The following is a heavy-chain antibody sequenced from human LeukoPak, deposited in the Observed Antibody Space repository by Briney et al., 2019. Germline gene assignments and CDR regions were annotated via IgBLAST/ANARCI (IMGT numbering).Heavy chain of an antibody. D-gene: IGHD4-17*01. CDR2: ISGGGGDT. J-gene: IGHJ4*02. V-gene: IGHV3-23*01. Sequence: GRSLRLSCVVSGITFSTYAMSWVRQAPGKGLEWVSGISGGGGDTYYADSVKGRFTISRDNSKNTLYFQMNSLRAEDTAVYYCAKEAYGDYGPYDYWGQGTLVTVAS. CDR1: GITFSTYA. CDR3: AKEAYGDYGPYDY.